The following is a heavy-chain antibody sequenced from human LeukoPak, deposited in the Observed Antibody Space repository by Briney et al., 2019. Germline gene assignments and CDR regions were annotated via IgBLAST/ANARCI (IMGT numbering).Heavy chain of an antibody. CDR3: TRVTRYSVRHRTGWYFDL. D-gene: IGHD1-26*01. J-gene: IGHJ2*01. Sequence: PGGSLRLSCAASGFTFSSYGMDWVRQAPGKGLEWVAVICYDGSNKYYVDSVKGRFTIFRDNSKNTVYMQMNSLRAKDTAVYYCTRVTRYSVRHRTGWYFDLWGRGTLVTVSS. CDR1: GFTFSSYG. V-gene: IGHV3-33*01. CDR2: ICYDGSNK.